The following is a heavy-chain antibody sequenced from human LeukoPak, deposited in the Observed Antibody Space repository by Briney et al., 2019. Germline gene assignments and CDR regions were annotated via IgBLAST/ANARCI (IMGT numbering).Heavy chain of an antibody. CDR2: IYYSGST. CDR3: ASVIGAVPNWFDP. D-gene: IGHD6-13*01. CDR1: GGSISSSSYY. V-gene: IGHV4-39*01. J-gene: IGHJ5*02. Sequence: SETLSLTCTVSGGSISSSSYYWGWIRQPPGKGLEWIGSIYYSGSTYYNPSLKSRVTISVDTSKNQFSLRLSSVTAADTAVYYCASVIGAVPNWFDPWGQGTLVTVSS.